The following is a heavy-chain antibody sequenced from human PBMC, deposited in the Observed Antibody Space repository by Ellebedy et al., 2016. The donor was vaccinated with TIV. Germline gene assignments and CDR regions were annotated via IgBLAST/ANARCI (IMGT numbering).Heavy chain of an antibody. CDR1: GGTFSSYA. CDR3: ARGGVGRLESHYGMDV. D-gene: IGHD1-26*01. Sequence: AASVKVSCKASGGTFSSYAISWVRQAPGQGLEWMGGIIPIFGTANYAQKFQGRVTITADESTSTAYMELSSLRSEDTAVYYCARGGVGRLESHYGMDVWGQGTTVTVSS. J-gene: IGHJ6*02. V-gene: IGHV1-69*13. CDR2: IIPIFGTA.